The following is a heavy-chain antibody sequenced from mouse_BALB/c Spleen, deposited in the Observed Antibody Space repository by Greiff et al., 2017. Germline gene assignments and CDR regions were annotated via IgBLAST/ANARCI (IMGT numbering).Heavy chain of an antibody. J-gene: IGHJ2*01. CDR1: GYTFTSYW. CDR2: IYPSDSYT. CDR3: TRETYGYGHFDY. D-gene: IGHD2-2*01. V-gene: IGHV1-69*02. Sequence: QVQLQQPGAELVRPGASVKLSCKASGYTFTSYWINWVKQRPGQGLEWIGNIYPSDSYTNYNQKFKDKATLTVDKSSSTAYMQLSSPTSEDSAVYYCTRETYGYGHFDYWGQGTTLTVSS.